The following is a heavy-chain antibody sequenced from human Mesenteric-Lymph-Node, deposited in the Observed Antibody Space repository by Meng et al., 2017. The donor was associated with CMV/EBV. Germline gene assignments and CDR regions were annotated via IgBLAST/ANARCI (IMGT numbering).Heavy chain of an antibody. D-gene: IGHD1-26*01. CDR2: ISYDGSNK. J-gene: IGHJ2*01. CDR3: AREYELRYFDL. Sequence: SCSASGFSFSSYAMHWVRQAPGKGLEWVAVISYDGSNKYYADSARGRFTISRDNSKNTVYLQMNSLRADDTAVHYCAREYELRYFDLWGRGTLVTVSS. CDR1: GFSFSSYA. V-gene: IGHV3-30-3*01.